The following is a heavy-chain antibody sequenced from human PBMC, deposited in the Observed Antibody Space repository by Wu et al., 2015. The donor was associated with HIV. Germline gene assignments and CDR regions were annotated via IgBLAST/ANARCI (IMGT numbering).Heavy chain of an antibody. D-gene: IGHD6-6*01. CDR2: IIPVFGRA. CDR3: ARKTETVYRSSSGVGFDY. J-gene: IGHJ4*02. CDR1: GGTFSSYA. Sequence: QVQLVQSGAEVKKPGSSVKVSCQTSGGTFSSYAINWVRQAPGQGLEWMGGIIPVFGRADYAQKFPGQSHDYRGRIHEHRPHGGESSPEILRTPAVYYCARKTETVYRSSSGVGFDYWGQGKPRSPS. V-gene: IGHV1-69*01.